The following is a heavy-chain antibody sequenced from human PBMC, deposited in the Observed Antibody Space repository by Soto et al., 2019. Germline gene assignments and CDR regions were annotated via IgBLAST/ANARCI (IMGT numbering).Heavy chain of an antibody. CDR1: GFTLSKYD. Sequence: GGSLRLSCAAPGFTLSKYDMYVDHQCTEKDLEWISNIGTAADTYYAGTVRGRFTISIENAKNSLYLQMNSLRAGDTAVYYYARDLKSSASPRLYGMDVWGQGTPVTVPS. D-gene: IGHD1-1*01. J-gene: IGHJ6*02. V-gene: IGHV3-13*01. CDR3: ARDLKSSASPRLYGMDV. CDR2: IGTAADT.